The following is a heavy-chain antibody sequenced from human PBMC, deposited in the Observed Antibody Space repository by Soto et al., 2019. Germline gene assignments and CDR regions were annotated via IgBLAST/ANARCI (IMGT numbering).Heavy chain of an antibody. V-gene: IGHV3-23*01. Sequence: EVQLLESGGGLVQPGGSLRLSCAASGFTFSSYAMSWVRQAPGKGLEWVSVISGSGGSTYYADSVKGRFTISRDNSKNTLYLQMNSLRAEDTAVYYCAKDPVRGKGFDYWGQGTLVTVSS. CDR2: ISGSGGST. CDR1: GFTFSSYA. J-gene: IGHJ4*02. CDR3: AKDPVRGKGFDY. D-gene: IGHD3-10*01.